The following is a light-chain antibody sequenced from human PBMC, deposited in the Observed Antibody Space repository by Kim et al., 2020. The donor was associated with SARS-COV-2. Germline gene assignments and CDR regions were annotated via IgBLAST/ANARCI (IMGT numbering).Light chain of an antibody. J-gene: IGLJ2*01. CDR1: SSDVGGYDY. CDR3: CSYAGSYVV. Sequence: PGQSVTLSCTGTSSDVGGYDYVSWYQHRPGKAPKVIIYDVTERPSGVPDRFSGSKSGNTASLTISRLQAEDEADYYCCSYAGSYVVFGGGTQLTVL. CDR2: DVT. V-gene: IGLV2-11*01.